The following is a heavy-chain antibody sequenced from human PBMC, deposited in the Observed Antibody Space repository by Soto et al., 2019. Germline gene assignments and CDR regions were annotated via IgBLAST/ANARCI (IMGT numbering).Heavy chain of an antibody. V-gene: IGHV3-11*01. Sequence: SGGSLRLSCAAYGFTFDDYYMSWIRQAPGKGLEWVSYISSSGSTIYYADSVKGRFTISRDNAKNSLYLQMKSLRAEDTAVYYCARDVTYRASGWYFYVMDFSAQGTTVTVS. J-gene: IGHJ6*02. D-gene: IGHD1-26*01. CDR1: GFTFDDYY. CDR2: ISSSGSTI. CDR3: ARDVTYRASGWYFYVMDF.